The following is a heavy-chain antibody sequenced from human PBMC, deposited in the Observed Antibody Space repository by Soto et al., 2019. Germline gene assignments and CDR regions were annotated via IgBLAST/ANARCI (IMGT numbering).Heavy chain of an antibody. Sequence: QVQLQQWGAGLLKPSETLSLTCAVYGGSFSGYYWSWIRQPPGKGLEWIGEINHSGSTNYNPSLKSRVTISVDTSKNQFSLELSSVTAADTAVYYCARGPAGYSSSWYLGYWGQGTLVTVSS. J-gene: IGHJ4*02. V-gene: IGHV4-34*01. D-gene: IGHD6-13*01. CDR2: INHSGST. CDR3: ARGPAGYSSSWYLGY. CDR1: GGSFSGYY.